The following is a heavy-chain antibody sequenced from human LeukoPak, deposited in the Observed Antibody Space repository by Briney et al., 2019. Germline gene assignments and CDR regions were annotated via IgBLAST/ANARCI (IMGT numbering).Heavy chain of an antibody. CDR3: ARLILGNWGDGFDV. CDR1: GYNATIYW. Sequence: GESLKISCKASGYNATIYWIGWVRQMPGKGLEWMGIINPSDSEARYGPSFQGQVTFSVDQSITTAYLHWINLEPSDTAMYYCARLILGNWGDGFDVWGRGTMVTVSS. V-gene: IGHV5-51*01. CDR2: INPSDSEA. J-gene: IGHJ3*01. D-gene: IGHD7-27*01.